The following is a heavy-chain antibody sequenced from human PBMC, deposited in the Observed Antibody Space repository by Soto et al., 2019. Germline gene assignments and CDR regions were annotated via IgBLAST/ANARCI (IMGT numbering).Heavy chain of an antibody. CDR2: IKQDGSEK. CDR1: GFTFSSYW. V-gene: IGHV3-7*04. D-gene: IGHD3-9*01. CDR3: ARYRHYDILTDYHYYYYYGMDV. Sequence: GGSLRLSCAASGFTFSSYWMSWVRQAPGKGLEWVANIKQDGSEKYYVDSVKGRFTISRDNAKNSLYLQMNSLRAEDTAVYYCARYRHYDILTDYHYYYYYGMDVWGQGTTVSVSS. J-gene: IGHJ6*02.